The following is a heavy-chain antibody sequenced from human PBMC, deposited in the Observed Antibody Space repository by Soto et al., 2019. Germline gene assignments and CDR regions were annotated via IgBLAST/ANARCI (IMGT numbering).Heavy chain of an antibody. J-gene: IGHJ6*02. CDR3: AKDFYGSGSYSGPFEYYYYGMDV. CDR1: GFTFDDYT. Sequence: GGSLRLSCAASGFTFDDYTMHWVRQAPGKGLEWVSLISWDGGSTYYADSVKGRFTISRDNSKNSLYLQMNSLRTEDTALYYCAKDFYGSGSYSGPFEYYYYGMDVWGQGPTVTVSS. D-gene: IGHD3-10*01. CDR2: ISWDGGST. V-gene: IGHV3-43*01.